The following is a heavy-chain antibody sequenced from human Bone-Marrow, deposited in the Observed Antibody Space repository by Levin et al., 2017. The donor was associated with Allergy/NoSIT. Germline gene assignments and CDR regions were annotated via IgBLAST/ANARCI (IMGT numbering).Heavy chain of an antibody. CDR2: ISYDGSNK. CDR1: GFTFSSYA. CDR3: ARDDGYNYNYFDY. Sequence: SCAASGFTFSSYAMNWVRQAPGKGLEWVAVISYDGSNKNYADSVKGRFTISRDNSKNTLYLQMNSLRVEDTAVYYCARDDGYNYNYFDYCGQGTLVTVSS. J-gene: IGHJ4*02. D-gene: IGHD5-24*01. V-gene: IGHV3-30*04.